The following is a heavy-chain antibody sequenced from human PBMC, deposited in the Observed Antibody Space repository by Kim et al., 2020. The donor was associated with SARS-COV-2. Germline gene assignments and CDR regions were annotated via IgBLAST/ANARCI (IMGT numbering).Heavy chain of an antibody. CDR2: IYRHDSDA. V-gene: IGHV5-51*01. CDR3: ARLSYCASVSCQTLGWYFDL. Sequence: GESLKISCKGSGYDFTKYWIGWVRQMPGKGLEWMGIIYRHDSDARYSPSFQGQVTISVDKSISAAYLQWSSLKASDTAMYYCARLSYCASVSCQTLGWYFDLWGRGTLVTVSS. J-gene: IGHJ2*01. CDR1: GYDFTKYW. D-gene: IGHD2-2*01.